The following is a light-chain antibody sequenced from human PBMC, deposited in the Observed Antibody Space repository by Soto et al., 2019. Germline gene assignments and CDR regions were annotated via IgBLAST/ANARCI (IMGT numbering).Light chain of an antibody. J-gene: IGLJ2*01. CDR2: DVS. V-gene: IGLV2-14*01. Sequence: QSALTQPASVSGSPGQSITISCTGTSSDVGGYNYVSWYQQYPGKAPKLMIYDVSKRPSGVSNRFSGSKSGNTASLTISGLQAEDEAYYYCSSYTSSSTSVVFGGGTKLTVL. CDR3: SSYTSSSTSVV. CDR1: SSDVGGYNY.